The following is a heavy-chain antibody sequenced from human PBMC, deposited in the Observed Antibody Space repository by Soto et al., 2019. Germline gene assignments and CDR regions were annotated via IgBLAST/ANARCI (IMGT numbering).Heavy chain of an antibody. D-gene: IGHD1-1*01. CDR1: GGSVSSSSYY. CDR2: VYYSQST. J-gene: IGHJ4*02. Sequence: QLQLQESGPGLVKPWETLSLTCTVSGGSVSSSSYYWGWVRQPPGKGLEWIGSVYYSQSTYYNRSLASHVTISIDKSMSQFSLKLMSVSAAGRPVYDCGTVEGLDTRRYYFDYWGRGAMVAVT. V-gene: IGHV4-39*01. CDR3: GTVEGLDTRRYYFDY.